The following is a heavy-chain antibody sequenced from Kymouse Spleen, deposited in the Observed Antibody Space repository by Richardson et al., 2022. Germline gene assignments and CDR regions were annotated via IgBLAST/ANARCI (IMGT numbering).Heavy chain of an antibody. CDR2: IYYSGST. CDR1: GGSISSSSYY. CDR3: ARRSSWRYFDY. Sequence: QLQLQESGPGLVKPSETLSLTCTVSGGSISSSSYYWGWIRQPPGKGLEWIGSIYYSGSTYYNPSLKSRVTISVDTSKNQFSLKLSSVTAADTAVYYCARRSSWRYFDYWGQGTLVTVSS. D-gene: IGHD6-13*01. V-gene: IGHV4-39*01. J-gene: IGHJ4*02.